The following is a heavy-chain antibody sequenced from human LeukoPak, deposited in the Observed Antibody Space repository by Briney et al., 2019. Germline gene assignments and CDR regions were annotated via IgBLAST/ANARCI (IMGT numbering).Heavy chain of an antibody. V-gene: IGHV3-48*03. CDR2: ISSSDNTI. Sequence: GGSLRLSCAGSGFTFSIYEMNWVRQAPGKGLKWVSYISSSDNTIYYADSVRGRFTISRDNAKNSLYLQMNSLRAEDTAVYYCAREMVYCGGDCYDYWGQGTLVTVSS. D-gene: IGHD2-21*01. CDR3: AREMVYCGGDCYDY. J-gene: IGHJ4*02. CDR1: GFTFSIYE.